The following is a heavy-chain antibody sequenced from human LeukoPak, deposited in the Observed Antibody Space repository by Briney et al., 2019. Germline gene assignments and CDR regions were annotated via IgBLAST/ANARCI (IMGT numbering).Heavy chain of an antibody. CDR1: GYSFTSYW. V-gene: IGHV5-51*01. D-gene: IGHD4-17*01. J-gene: IGHJ4*02. CDR2: IYPGDSDT. CDR3: ARQKSDYGDYGILGY. Sequence: GESLKISCKGSGYSFTSYWIGWVRQMPGKGLEWMGIIYPGDSDTRYSPYFQGQVTISADKSISTAYLQWSSLKASDTAMYYCARQKSDYGDYGILGYWGQGTLVTVSS.